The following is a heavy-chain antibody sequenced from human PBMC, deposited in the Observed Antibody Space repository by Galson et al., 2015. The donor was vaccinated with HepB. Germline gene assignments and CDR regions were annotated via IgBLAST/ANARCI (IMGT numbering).Heavy chain of an antibody. CDR2: INWNGGST. Sequence: SLRLSCAASGFTFDDYGMSWVRQAPGKGLEWVSGINWNGGSTGYADSVKGRFTISRDNAKNSLYLQMNSLRAEDTALYHCARDRDSYMITFGGVIPWSDPWGQGTLVTVSS. CDR3: ARDRDSYMITFGGVIPWSDP. CDR1: GFTFDDYG. J-gene: IGHJ5*02. D-gene: IGHD3-16*02. V-gene: IGHV3-20*01.